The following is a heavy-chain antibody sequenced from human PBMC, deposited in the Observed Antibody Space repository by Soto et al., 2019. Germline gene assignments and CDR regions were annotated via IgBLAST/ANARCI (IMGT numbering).Heavy chain of an antibody. V-gene: IGHV1-18*01. D-gene: IGHD3-3*01. CDR3: ARDRVGGVVIKSSDY. CDR1: GYTFTSYG. CDR2: ISAYNGNT. Sequence: QVQLVQSGAEVKKPGASVKVSFKASGYTFTSYGISWVRQAPGQGLEWMGWISAYNGNTNYAQKLQGRVTMTTDTSTSTAYMVRRSLRSDDTAVYYCARDRVGGVVIKSSDYWGQGTLVTVSS. J-gene: IGHJ4*02.